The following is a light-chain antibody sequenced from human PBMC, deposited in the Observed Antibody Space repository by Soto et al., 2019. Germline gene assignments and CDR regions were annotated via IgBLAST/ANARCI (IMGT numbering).Light chain of an antibody. J-gene: IGKJ1*01. CDR1: QDISHF. V-gene: IGKV1-27*01. CDR2: GAS. CDR3: LSYSKDVPGT. Sequence: DIQMTQSPSSLSTSVGDRVTLTCRASQDISHFLAWYQHRPGKVPQLLIYGASTLQSGVPSRFSGSGSGTAFALTISSLQPEDVATYYCLSYSKDVPGTFGLGTKVEIK.